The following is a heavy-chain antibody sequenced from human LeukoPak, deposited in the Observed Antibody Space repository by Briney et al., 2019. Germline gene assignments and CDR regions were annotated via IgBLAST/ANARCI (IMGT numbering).Heavy chain of an antibody. J-gene: IGHJ4*02. D-gene: IGHD1-26*01. Sequence: PGGSLRLSYAASGFTFSSYSMKWVRQAPGKGLEWVSSISSSSSYIYYADSVKGRFTISRDNAKNSLYLQMNSLRAEDTAVYYCARVGATTGPDYWGQGTLVTVSS. V-gene: IGHV3-21*01. CDR3: ARVGATTGPDY. CDR1: GFTFSSYS. CDR2: ISSSSSYI.